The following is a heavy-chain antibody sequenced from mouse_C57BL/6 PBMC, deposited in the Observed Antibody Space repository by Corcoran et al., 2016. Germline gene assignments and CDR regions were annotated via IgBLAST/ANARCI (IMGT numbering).Heavy chain of an antibody. CDR3: ARYDYYGIRDN. CDR2: FNPNNGGT. Sequence: EVQLQQSGPELVKRGAAVKISCKASGYTFTEYYMNWVKQSHGKSLEWLGDFNPNNGGTSYNQKFKGKATLTVDKSSNTAFMELRSLTSEDSAVYYCARYDYYGIRDNWGQGTTLTVSS. D-gene: IGHD1-1*01. CDR1: GYTFTEYY. V-gene: IGHV1-26*01. J-gene: IGHJ2*01.